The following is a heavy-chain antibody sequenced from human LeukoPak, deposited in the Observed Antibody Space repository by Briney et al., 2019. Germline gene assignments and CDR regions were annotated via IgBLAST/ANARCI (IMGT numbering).Heavy chain of an antibody. J-gene: IGHJ3*02. CDR3: ARVYYDDAFDI. Sequence: ASVKVSCKASGYSFTNYAINWVRQAPGQGLEWMGWINPNSGGTNYAQKFQGRVTMTRDTSISTAYMELSRLRSDDTAVYYCARVYYDDAFDIWGQGTMVTVSS. CDR1: GYSFTNYA. V-gene: IGHV1-2*02. CDR2: INPNSGGT. D-gene: IGHD3-22*01.